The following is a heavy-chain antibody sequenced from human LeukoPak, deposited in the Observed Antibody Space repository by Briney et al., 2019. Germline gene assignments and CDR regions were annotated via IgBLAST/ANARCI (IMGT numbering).Heavy chain of an antibody. CDR1: GFIVSSNC. V-gene: IGHV3-53*01. J-gene: IGHJ3*02. CDR2: IYRGAST. D-gene: IGHD5-24*01. CDR3: ARDTPRGDNAFDI. Sequence: GGSLRLSCAASGFIVSSNCMIWVRQDPGKGLEWVSSIYRGASTYYADSVKGRFTISRDNSKNTLYLHMISLRVEDTAVYYCARDTPRGDNAFDIWGQGTMVTVSS.